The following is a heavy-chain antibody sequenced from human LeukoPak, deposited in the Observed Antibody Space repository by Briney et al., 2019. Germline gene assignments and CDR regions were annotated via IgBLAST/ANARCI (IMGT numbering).Heavy chain of an antibody. V-gene: IGHV1-18*01. D-gene: IGHD5-12*01. CDR1: GYTFTSYG. Sequence: ASVKVSCKASGYTFTSYGISWVRQAPGQGLEWMGWISAYNGNTNYAQKLQGRVTMTTDTSTSTAYMELRSLRSGDTAVYYCARTNPHLSGYTTFDYWGQGTLVTVSS. CDR2: ISAYNGNT. J-gene: IGHJ4*02. CDR3: ARTNPHLSGYTTFDY.